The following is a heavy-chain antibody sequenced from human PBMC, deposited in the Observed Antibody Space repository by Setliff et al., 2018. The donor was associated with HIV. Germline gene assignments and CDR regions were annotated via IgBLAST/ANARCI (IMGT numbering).Heavy chain of an antibody. CDR3: AREIYGGNSRPFDY. CDR2: FYYSGST. CDR1: GGSLSGYH. J-gene: IGHJ4*02. D-gene: IGHD4-17*01. Sequence: SETLSLTCSVSGGSLSGYHWSWIRQPPGKGLEWLGSFYYSGSTYYNPSLKSRVTISVDTSKNQLSLKLSSVTAADTAVYYCAREIYGGNSRPFDYWGQGTLVTVSS. V-gene: IGHV4-59*01.